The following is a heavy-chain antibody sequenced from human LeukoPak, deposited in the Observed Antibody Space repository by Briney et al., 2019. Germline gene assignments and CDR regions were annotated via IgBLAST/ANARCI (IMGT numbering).Heavy chain of an antibody. D-gene: IGHD1-1*01. V-gene: IGHV1-8*03. CDR1: GYTFTNFD. CDR2: MNPNTGNA. J-gene: IGHJ1*01. CDR3: ARGPPTAQYFQH. Sequence: ASVKVSCKASGYTFTNFDINWVRQATGQGLEWMGWMNPNTGNAGYAQKFQDRVTITWDASITTAYMDLSSLRSEDTAVYYCARGPPTAQYFQHWGQGTLVTVSS.